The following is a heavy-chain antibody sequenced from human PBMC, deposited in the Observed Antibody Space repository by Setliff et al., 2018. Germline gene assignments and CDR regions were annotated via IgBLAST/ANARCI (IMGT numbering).Heavy chain of an antibody. V-gene: IGHV2-5*02. J-gene: IGHJ4*02. Sequence: SGPTLVNPTQTLTLTCTFSGFSLSTSGVGVGWIRQPPGKALEWLALIYWDDDKRYSPSLKSRLTITKDTSKNQVALTMTNMDPVDTATYYCARCITIFGVVIPTAFDYWGQGTLVTVSS. CDR3: ARCITIFGVVIPTAFDY. CDR1: GFSLSTSGVG. CDR2: IYWDDDK. D-gene: IGHD3-3*01.